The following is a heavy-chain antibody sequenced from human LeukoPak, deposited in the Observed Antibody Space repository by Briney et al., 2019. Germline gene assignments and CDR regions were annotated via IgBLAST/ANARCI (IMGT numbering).Heavy chain of an antibody. CDR3: ASASSATYYWALHY. Sequence: GGSLRLSCAASGFTFSSYWMSWVRQAPGKGLEWVANIKQDGSEKYYVDSVKGRFSISRDNSKNTMYLQMNSLRAEDTAVYYCASASSATYYWALHYWGQGTLVTVSS. CDR1: GFTFSSYW. D-gene: IGHD3-10*01. J-gene: IGHJ4*02. V-gene: IGHV3-7*01. CDR2: IKQDGSEK.